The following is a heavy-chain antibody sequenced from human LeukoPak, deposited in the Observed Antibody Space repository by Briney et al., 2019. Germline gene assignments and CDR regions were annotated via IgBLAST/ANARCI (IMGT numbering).Heavy chain of an antibody. Sequence: GGSLRLSCAASGFTFSTYSMNWVRQAPGKGLEWVSYIRSTSSHIDYADSVKGRFTISRDNAKNSLFLQMNSLRAEDTAVYYCARSLIADGAFDIWGQGTMVTVSS. CDR1: GFTFSTYS. J-gene: IGHJ3*02. V-gene: IGHV3-21*01. CDR3: ARSLIADGAFDI. D-gene: IGHD2-21*01. CDR2: IRSTSSHI.